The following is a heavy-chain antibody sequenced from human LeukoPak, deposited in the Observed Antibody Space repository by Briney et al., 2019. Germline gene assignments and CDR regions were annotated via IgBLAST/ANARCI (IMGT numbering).Heavy chain of an antibody. CDR3: AKDRCSNGVGCYYYYMDV. V-gene: IGHV3-23*01. D-gene: IGHD2-8*01. CDR1: GFTFSTFA. J-gene: IGHJ6*03. Sequence: GGSLRLSCAASGFTFSTFAMIWVRQPPGKGLEWVSSIFPSGGEIHYADSVRGRFSISRDSSKNILYLQMNSLRAEDTAVYYCAKDRCSNGVGCYYYYMDVWGKGTTVTISS. CDR2: IFPSGGEI.